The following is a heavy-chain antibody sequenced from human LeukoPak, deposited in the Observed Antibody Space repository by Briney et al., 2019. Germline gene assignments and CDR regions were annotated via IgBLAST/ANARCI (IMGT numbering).Heavy chain of an antibody. V-gene: IGHV3-48*02. CDR3: AREGGYSSSWCWARNYGMDV. CDR2: ISSSSSTI. CDR1: GFTFSSYS. J-gene: IGHJ6*02. Sequence: GGSLRLSCAASGFTFSSYSMNWVRQAPGKGLEWVSYISSSSSTIYYADSVKGRFTISRDNAKNSLYLQMNSLRDEDTAVYYCAREGGYSSSWCWARNYGMDVWGQGTTVTVSS. D-gene: IGHD6-13*01.